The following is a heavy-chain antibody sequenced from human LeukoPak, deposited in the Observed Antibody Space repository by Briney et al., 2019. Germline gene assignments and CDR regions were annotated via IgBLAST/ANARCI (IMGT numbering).Heavy chain of an antibody. CDR2: IYYSGST. CDR1: GGSISSGGYY. V-gene: IGHV4-31*03. D-gene: IGHD2-2*01. Sequence: SETLSLTCTVSGGSISSGGYYWSWIRQHPGKGLEWIGYIYYSGSTYYNPSLKSRVTISVDTSKNQFSLKLSSVTAADTAVYYCAGWDPCSSTSCQQYWGQGTLVTVSS. CDR3: AGWDPCSSTSCQQY. J-gene: IGHJ4*02.